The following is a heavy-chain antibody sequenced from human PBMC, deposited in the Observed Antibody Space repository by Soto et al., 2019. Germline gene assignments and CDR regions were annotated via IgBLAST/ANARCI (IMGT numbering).Heavy chain of an antibody. J-gene: IGHJ4*02. CDR1: GFTFTGYY. Sequence: ASVKVSYKASGFTFTGYYLLWVRQAPGQGLEWIGWINPNSGVANYAQKFHDWVTITRDTSITTAYMELSGLKSDDTAVYFCAKDDAGHPDFWGQGTLVTVPS. CDR3: AKDDAGHPDF. CDR2: INPNSGVA. D-gene: IGHD6-13*01. V-gene: IGHV1-2*04.